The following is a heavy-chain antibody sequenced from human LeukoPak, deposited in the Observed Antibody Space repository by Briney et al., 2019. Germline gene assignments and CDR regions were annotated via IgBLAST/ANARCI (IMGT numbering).Heavy chain of an antibody. Sequence: GGSLRLSCAASGFTFSSYWMSWVRQAPGKGLEWVAFIRYDGSNKYYADSVKGRFTISRDNSKNTLYLQMNSLRAEDTAVYYCAKDLVGGYSYGLFDYWGQGTLVTVSS. V-gene: IGHV3-30*02. D-gene: IGHD5-18*01. CDR1: GFTFSSYW. CDR2: IRYDGSNK. J-gene: IGHJ4*02. CDR3: AKDLVGGYSYGLFDY.